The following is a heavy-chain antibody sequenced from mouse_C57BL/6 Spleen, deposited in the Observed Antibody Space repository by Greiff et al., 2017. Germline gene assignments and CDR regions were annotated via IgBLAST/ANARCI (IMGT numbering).Heavy chain of an antibody. Sequence: VQLQQSGAELVRPGASVKLSCKASGYTFTDYYINWVKQRPGQGLEWIARIYPGSGNTYYNEKFKGKATLTAEKSSSTAYMQLSSLTSEDSAVYCCARDYGSRDFDYWGQGTTLTVSS. CDR1: GYTFTDYY. CDR2: IYPGSGNT. D-gene: IGHD1-1*01. J-gene: IGHJ2*01. CDR3: ARDYGSRDFDY. V-gene: IGHV1-76*01.